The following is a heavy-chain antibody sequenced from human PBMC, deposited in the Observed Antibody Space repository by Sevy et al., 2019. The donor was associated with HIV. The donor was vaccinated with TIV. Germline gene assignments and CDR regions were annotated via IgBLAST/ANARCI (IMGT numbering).Heavy chain of an antibody. CDR3: ARAYTMTGDSSSWHGDY. Sequence: GVSLRLSCAASGFTFSSYSMNWVRHAPGKGLEWVSSISSSSSYIYYADSVKGRFTISRDNAKNSLYLQMNSLRAEDTAVYYCARAYTMTGDSSSWHGDYWGQGTLVTVSS. D-gene: IGHD6-13*01. J-gene: IGHJ4*02. CDR1: GFTFSSYS. CDR2: ISSSSSYI. V-gene: IGHV3-21*01.